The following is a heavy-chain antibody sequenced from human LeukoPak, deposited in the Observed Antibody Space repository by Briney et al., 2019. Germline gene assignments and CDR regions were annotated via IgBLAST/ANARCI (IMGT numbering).Heavy chain of an antibody. J-gene: IGHJ4*02. CDR3: AYYHVNEEPPTF. Sequence: GGSLRLSCAASGFTFSTYDIHWVRQAPGKGLEWVAFIRFDGSNKYFADSVKGRFTISRDNSKNTVYVLMNSLRPEDTAVYYCAYYHVNEEPPTFWGQGTLVTVSS. CDR1: GFTFSTYD. CDR2: IRFDGSNK. V-gene: IGHV3-30*02. D-gene: IGHD1-1*01.